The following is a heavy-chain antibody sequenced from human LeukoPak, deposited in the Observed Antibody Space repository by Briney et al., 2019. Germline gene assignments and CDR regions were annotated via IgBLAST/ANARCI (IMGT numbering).Heavy chain of an antibody. CDR2: IYYSGST. V-gene: IGHV4-31*03. J-gene: IGHJ3*02. D-gene: IGHD2-8*01. CDR3: ARDKGVRGYCTNGVCPDAFDI. CDR1: GGSISSGGYY. Sequence: SETLSLTCTVSGGSISSGGYYWSWIRQHPGKGLEWIGYIYYSGSTYYNPSLKSRVTISVDTSKNQFSLKLSSVTAADTAVYYCARDKGVRGYCTNGVCPDAFDIWGQGTMVTASS.